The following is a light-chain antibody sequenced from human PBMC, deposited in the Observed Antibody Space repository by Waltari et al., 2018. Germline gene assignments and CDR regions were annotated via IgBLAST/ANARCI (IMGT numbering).Light chain of an antibody. Sequence: ELVLTQSPSTLSLSPRGRATLSCRASQRVSSYLAWYQQKPGQAPRLLIYDASNRATGIPARFSGSGSGTDFTLTISSLEPEDFAVYYCQQRSNGPKTFGQGTKVEIK. CDR3: QQRSNGPKT. CDR1: QRVSSY. V-gene: IGKV3-11*01. J-gene: IGKJ1*01. CDR2: DAS.